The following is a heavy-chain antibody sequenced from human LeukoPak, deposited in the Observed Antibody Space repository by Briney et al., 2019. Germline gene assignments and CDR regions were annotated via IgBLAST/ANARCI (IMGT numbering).Heavy chain of an antibody. CDR1: RVSISSGEFH. CDR3: AREGEYYGNRRFDP. V-gene: IGHV4-30-4*01. J-gene: IGHJ5*02. Sequence: SETLSLTCTVSRVSISSGEFHWSWIRQPPGKGLEWIGNTYYSGSTYYNPSLKSRVTISVDTSKNQFSLRLSSVTAADTAVYYCAREGEYYGNRRFDPWGQGILVTVSS. D-gene: IGHD3-10*01. CDR2: TYYSGST.